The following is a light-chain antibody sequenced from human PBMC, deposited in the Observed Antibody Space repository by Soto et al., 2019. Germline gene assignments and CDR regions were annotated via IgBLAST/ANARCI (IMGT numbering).Light chain of an antibody. CDR1: SSNIGAGFD. CDR3: QSYDSSLSGYV. V-gene: IGLV1-40*01. Sequence: QSVLTQPPSVSGAPGQRVSISCTGSSSNIGAGFDVHWYQQLPGTAPKLLVHANSNRPSGVPDRFSGSKSGTSASLAITGLQAEDEADYYCQSYDSSLSGYVFGTGTKLT. J-gene: IGLJ1*01. CDR2: ANS.